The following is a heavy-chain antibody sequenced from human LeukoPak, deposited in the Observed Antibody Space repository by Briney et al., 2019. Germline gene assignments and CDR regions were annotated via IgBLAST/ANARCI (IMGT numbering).Heavy chain of an antibody. V-gene: IGHV1-8*02. D-gene: IGHD3-9*01. CDR1: GYSFISFD. CDR2: MNPKSANT. Sequence: ASVKVSCKASGYSFISFDINWVRQAPGQGLEWMGWMNPKSANTGYAQKFQGRVTMTRDTSINTAYMEMTNLESDDTAVYYRARIIRYNYGMDIWGQGAPVIVS. CDR3: ARIIRYNYGMDI. J-gene: IGHJ6*02.